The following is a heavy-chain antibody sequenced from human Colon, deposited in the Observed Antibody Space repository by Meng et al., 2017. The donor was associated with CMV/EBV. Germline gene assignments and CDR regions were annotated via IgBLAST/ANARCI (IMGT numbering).Heavy chain of an antibody. CDR2: IDSVAGLK. D-gene: IGHD6-6*01. V-gene: IGHV3-48*03. J-gene: IGHJ4*02. CDR3: AREGGGTIAPRDLDY. Sequence: GGSLRLSCEVSGFPFSSYEMNWVRQAPGKGLEWISYIDSVAGLKKYSDSVKGRFTISRDNAKNTLYLQMNSLRAEDTAVYYCAREGGGTIAPRDLDYWGQGTLVTVSS. CDR1: GFPFSSYE.